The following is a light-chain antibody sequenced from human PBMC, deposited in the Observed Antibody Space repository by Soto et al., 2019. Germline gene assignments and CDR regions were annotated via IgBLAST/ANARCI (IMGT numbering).Light chain of an antibody. J-gene: IGLJ2*01. CDR3: QSYDSSLSAVV. V-gene: IGLV1-40*01. CDR2: GNS. CDR1: SSNIGAGYD. Sequence: QSVLTQPLSVSGVPGQRVTISCTGSSSNIGAGYDVHWYQQLPGTAPKLLIYGNSNRPSGVPDRFSGSKSGTSASLAITGLQAEDEADYYCQSYDSSLSAVVFGGGTKLTVL.